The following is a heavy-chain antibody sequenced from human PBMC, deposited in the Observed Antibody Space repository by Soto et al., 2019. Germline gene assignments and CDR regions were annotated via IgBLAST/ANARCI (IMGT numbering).Heavy chain of an antibody. V-gene: IGHV3-30-3*01. D-gene: IGHD3-22*01. Sequence: QVQLVESGGGVVQPGRSLRLSCAASGFTFSSYAMHWVRQAPGKGLEWVAVISYDGSNKYYADSVKGRFTISRDNSKNTLYLQMNSLRAEDTAVYYCARDFLRVVVNPHDAFISGAKGQWSPSLQ. CDR3: ARDFLRVVVNPHDAFIS. CDR1: GFTFSSYA. J-gene: IGHJ3*02. CDR2: ISYDGSNK.